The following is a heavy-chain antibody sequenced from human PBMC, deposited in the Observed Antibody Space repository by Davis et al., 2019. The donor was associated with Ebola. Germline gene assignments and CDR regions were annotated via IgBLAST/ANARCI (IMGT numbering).Heavy chain of an antibody. CDR3: AKSTRGVNGGSFDS. CDR1: GFTFSDYY. CDR2: ISSSGSTI. J-gene: IGHJ4*02. Sequence: GESLKISCAASGFTFSDYYMSWIRQAPGRGLEWVSYISSSGSTIYYADSVKGRFTISRDNAKNSLYLQMNSLRAGDMALYYCAKSTRGVNGGSFDSWGQGTLVTVSS. V-gene: IGHV3-11*01. D-gene: IGHD3-10*01.